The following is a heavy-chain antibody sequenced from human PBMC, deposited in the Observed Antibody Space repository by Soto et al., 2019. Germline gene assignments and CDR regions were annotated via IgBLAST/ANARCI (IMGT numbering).Heavy chain of an antibody. D-gene: IGHD5-12*01. CDR3: AKDSEGYSGYYYYGMDV. CDR1: GFTFSSYA. CDR2: ISGSGGST. Sequence: GGSLRLSCAASGFTFSSYAMSWVRQAPGKGLEWVSAISGSGGSTYYADSVKGRFTISRDNSKNTLYLQMNSLRDEDTAVYYCAKDSEGYSGYYYYGMDVWGQGTTVTVSS. V-gene: IGHV3-23*01. J-gene: IGHJ6*02.